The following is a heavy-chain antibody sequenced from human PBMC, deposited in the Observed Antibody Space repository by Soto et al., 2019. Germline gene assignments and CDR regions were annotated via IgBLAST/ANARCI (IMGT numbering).Heavy chain of an antibody. CDR2: IYYSSGST. V-gene: IGHV4-39*01. CDR1: GGSISSRSYY. Sequence: SETLSLTCTVSGGSISSRSYYWGWIRQPPGKGLEWIGSIYYSSGSTYYNPSLKSRVTISVDTSKNQFSLKLSSVTAADTAVYYCAIDIVVVPAAVARYYYGMDVWGQGTTVTVSS. CDR3: AIDIVVVPAAVARYYYGMDV. D-gene: IGHD2-2*01. J-gene: IGHJ6*02.